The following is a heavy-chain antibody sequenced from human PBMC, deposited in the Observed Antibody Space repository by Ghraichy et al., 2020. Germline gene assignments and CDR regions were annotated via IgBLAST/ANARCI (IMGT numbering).Heavy chain of an antibody. CDR2: ISYDGSNK. Sequence: GSLRLSCAASGFTFSSYAMHWVRQAPGKGLEWVAVISYDGSNKYYADSVKGRFTISRDNSKNTLYLQMNSLRAEDTAVYYCARDFQDSTYYYDSSGQPYFDYWGQGTLVTVSS. D-gene: IGHD3-22*01. CDR1: GFTFSSYA. J-gene: IGHJ4*02. V-gene: IGHV3-30*04. CDR3: ARDFQDSTYYYDSSGQPYFDY.